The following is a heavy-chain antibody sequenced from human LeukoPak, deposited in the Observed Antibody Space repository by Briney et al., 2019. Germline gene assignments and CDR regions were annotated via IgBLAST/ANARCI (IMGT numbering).Heavy chain of an antibody. CDR2: ISGSGGST. J-gene: IGHJ4*02. Sequence: GGSLRLSCAVSGFTFSSYAMSRVRQAPGKGLEWVSAISGSGGSTYYADSVKGRFTISRDNSENTLYLQMNSLRAEDTAVYYCAGGPTYYYGSGSYPDYWGQGTLVTVSS. D-gene: IGHD3-10*01. CDR1: GFTFSSYA. CDR3: AGGPTYYYGSGSYPDY. V-gene: IGHV3-23*01.